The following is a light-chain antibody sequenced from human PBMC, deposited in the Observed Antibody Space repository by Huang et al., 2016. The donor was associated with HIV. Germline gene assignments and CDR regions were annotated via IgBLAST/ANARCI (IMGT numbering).Light chain of an antibody. V-gene: IGKV1-27*01. CDR3: QKYKDAPPT. Sequence: DIQMTQSPASLSESVGDRVTTTCRARHGISNYLDWYQQKPGKAPHLLIHSEYLLQTGVASSFSGSGSGTDFTLTISSLQPEDVGTYFCQKYKDAPPTFGQGTKVEI. J-gene: IGKJ1*01. CDR2: SEY. CDR1: HGISNY.